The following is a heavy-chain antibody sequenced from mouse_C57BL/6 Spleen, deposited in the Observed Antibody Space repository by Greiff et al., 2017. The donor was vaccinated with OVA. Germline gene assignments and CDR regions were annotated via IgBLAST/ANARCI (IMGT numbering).Heavy chain of an antibody. V-gene: IGHV3-6*01. CDR3: AGGTGVAMDY. Sequence: EVKLVESGPGLVKPSQSLSLTCSVTGYSITSGYYWNWIRQFPGNKLEWMGYISYDGSNNYNPSLKNRISITRDTSKNQFFLRLNSVTTEDTATYYCAGGTGVAMDYWGQGTSVTVSS. D-gene: IGHD3-3*01. CDR1: GYSITSGYY. J-gene: IGHJ4*01. CDR2: ISYDGSN.